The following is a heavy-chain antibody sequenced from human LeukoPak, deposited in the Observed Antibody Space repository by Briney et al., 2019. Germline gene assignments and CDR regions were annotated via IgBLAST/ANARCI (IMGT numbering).Heavy chain of an antibody. Sequence: GGSLRLSCAASGFTFSSYWMSWVRQAPGKGLEWVANIKQEGSEKYYVDSVKGRFTISRDNAKNSLYLQMNSLRAEDTAVYYCARDSADIVVVPDHGAYYYYYMDVWGKGTTVTVSS. V-gene: IGHV3-7*01. CDR2: IKQEGSEK. CDR3: ARDSADIVVVPDHGAYYYYYMDV. CDR1: GFTFSSYW. J-gene: IGHJ6*03. D-gene: IGHD2-2*01.